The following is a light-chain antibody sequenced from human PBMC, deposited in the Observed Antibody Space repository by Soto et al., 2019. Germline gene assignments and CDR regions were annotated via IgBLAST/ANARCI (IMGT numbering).Light chain of an antibody. CDR1: SSDVGSYNL. CDR3: CSYAGSSTLG. CDR2: EVS. J-gene: IGLJ1*01. V-gene: IGLV2-23*02. Sequence: QSALTQPASVSGSPGQSITISCTGTSSDVGSYNLVSWYQQHPGKAPKLMIYEVSKRPSGVSNRFSGSKSGNTASLTISGLQAEYEADYYCCSYAGSSTLGFGTGTKVTVL.